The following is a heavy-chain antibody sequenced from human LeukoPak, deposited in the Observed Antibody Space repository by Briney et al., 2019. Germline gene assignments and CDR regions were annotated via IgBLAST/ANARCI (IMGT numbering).Heavy chain of an antibody. D-gene: IGHD5-12*01. CDR2: ISYDGSNK. V-gene: IGHV3-30*04. J-gene: IGHJ4*02. CDR3: AKAVTTTSPFDY. CDR1: GFTFSSYA. Sequence: GGSLRLSCAASGFTFSSYAMHWVRQAPGKGLEWVAVISYDGSNKYYADSVKGRFTISRDNSKNTLYLQMNSLRAEDTAVYYCAKAVTTTSPFDYWGQGTLVTVS.